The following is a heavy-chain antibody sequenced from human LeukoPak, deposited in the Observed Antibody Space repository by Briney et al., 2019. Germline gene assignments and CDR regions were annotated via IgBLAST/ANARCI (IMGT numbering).Heavy chain of an antibody. J-gene: IGHJ4*02. D-gene: IGHD6-19*01. CDR2: IYPGDSDT. CDR3: ARHGLRIAVAGTGFDY. Sequence: GESLKISCKGSGYSFTSYWIGWVRQMPGKGLEWMGIIYPGDSDTRYSPSFQGQVTISADKSISTAYLQWSSLKASDTAMYYCARHGLRIAVAGTGFDYWGQGTLVTVSS. CDR1: GYSFTSYW. V-gene: IGHV5-51*01.